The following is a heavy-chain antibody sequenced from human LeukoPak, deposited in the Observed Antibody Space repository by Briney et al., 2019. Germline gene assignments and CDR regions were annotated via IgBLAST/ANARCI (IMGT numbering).Heavy chain of an antibody. CDR1: GYTFTGYY. CDR2: INPNSGGT. J-gene: IGHJ6*02. V-gene: IGHV1-2*06. Sequence: ASVKVSCKASGYTFTGYYMHWVRQAPGQGLEWMGRINPNSGGTNYAQKFQGRVTMTRDTSISTAYMELSRLRSDDTAVYYCAREAAGGYYGMDVWGQGTTVTVSS. D-gene: IGHD1-14*01. CDR3: AREAAGGYYGMDV.